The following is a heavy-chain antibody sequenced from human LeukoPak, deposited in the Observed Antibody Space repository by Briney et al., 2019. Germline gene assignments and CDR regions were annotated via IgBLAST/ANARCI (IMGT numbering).Heavy chain of an antibody. V-gene: IGHV3-48*03. CDR1: GFTFSGYE. CDR3: ARDTRNLFDL. Sequence: GGSLRLSCAASGFTFSGYEMNWVRQAPGKGLEWISYISSSAGTTYHEDSVKGRFTISRDNAKNSLYLQMNSLKSADKAVYYCARDTRNLFDLWGQGTLVTVSS. J-gene: IGHJ4*02. CDR2: ISSSAGTT.